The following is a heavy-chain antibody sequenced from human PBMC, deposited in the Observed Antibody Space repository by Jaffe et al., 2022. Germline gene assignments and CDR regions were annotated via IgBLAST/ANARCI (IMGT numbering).Heavy chain of an antibody. V-gene: IGHV4-38-2*01. D-gene: IGHD3-9*01. CDR3: ARHYRDVLRYFDWLFPGGEAFDI. CDR2: IYHSGST. Sequence: QVQLQESGPGLVKPSETLSLTCAVSGYSISSGYYWGWIRQPPGKGLEWIGSIYHSGSTYYNPSLKSRVTISVDTSKNQFSLKLSSVTAADTAVYYCARHYRDVLRYFDWLFPGGEAFDIWGQGTMVTVSS. J-gene: IGHJ3*02. CDR1: GYSISSGYY.